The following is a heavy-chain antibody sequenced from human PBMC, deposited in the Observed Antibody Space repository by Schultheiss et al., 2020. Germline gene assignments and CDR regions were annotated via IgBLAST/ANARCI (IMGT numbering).Heavy chain of an antibody. CDR3: ARRGWQWYFDL. J-gene: IGHJ2*01. CDR1: GFTFSIYA. D-gene: IGHD6-19*01. V-gene: IGHV4-38-2*01. CDR2: IYYSGST. Sequence: GSLRLSCAASGFTFSIYAMSWVRQAPGKGLEWIGSIYYSGSTYYNPSLESRVTISIDTSKNQFSLKLSSVTASDTAVYYCARRGWQWYFDLWGRGTLVTVSS.